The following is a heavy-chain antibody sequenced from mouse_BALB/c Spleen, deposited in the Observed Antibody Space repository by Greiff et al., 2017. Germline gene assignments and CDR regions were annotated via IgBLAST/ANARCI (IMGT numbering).Heavy chain of an antibody. CDR3: ARLGSYYFDY. D-gene: IGHD4-1*01. CDR2: IYPGDGDT. CDR1: GYAFSSYW. J-gene: IGHJ2*01. V-gene: IGHV1-80*01. Sequence: QVQLQQPGAELVRPGSSVKISCKASGYAFSSYWMNWVKQRPGQGLEWIGQIYPGDGDTNYNGKFKGKATLTADKSSSTAYMQLSSLTSEDSAVYFCARLGSYYFDYWGQGTTLTVSS.